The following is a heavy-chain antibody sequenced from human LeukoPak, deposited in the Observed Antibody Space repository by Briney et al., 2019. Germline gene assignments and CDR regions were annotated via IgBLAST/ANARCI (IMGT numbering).Heavy chain of an antibody. CDR2: ISGSGGTT. CDR1: GFTLSSYA. D-gene: IGHD1-26*01. CDR3: AKDFSVWGSYPAFDI. J-gene: IGHJ3*02. Sequence: GASLRLSCAASGFTLSSYAMSWVSQAPGKGLEWASAISGSGGTTYYADSVKGRFTISRDNSKNTLYLQMNSLRAEDTAVYYCAKDFSVWGSYPAFDIWGEGTMVTVSS. V-gene: IGHV3-23*01.